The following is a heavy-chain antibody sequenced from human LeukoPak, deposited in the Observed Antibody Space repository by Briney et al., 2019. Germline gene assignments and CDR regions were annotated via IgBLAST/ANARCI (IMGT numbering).Heavy chain of an antibody. Sequence: GGSLRLSCAASGFTFSSYAMHWVRQAPGKGLEWVAVISYDGSNKYYADSVKGRFTISRDNSKNTLYLQMNSLRAEDTAVYYCARSAQRYLDAFDIWGQGTMVTVSS. CDR3: ARSAQRYLDAFDI. CDR2: ISYDGSNK. CDR1: GFTFSSYA. V-gene: IGHV3-30-3*01. J-gene: IGHJ3*02. D-gene: IGHD1-1*01.